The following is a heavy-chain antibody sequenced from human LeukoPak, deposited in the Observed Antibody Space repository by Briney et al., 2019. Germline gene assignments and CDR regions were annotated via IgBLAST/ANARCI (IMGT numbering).Heavy chain of an antibody. J-gene: IGHJ4*02. CDR1: GFTFTSYA. D-gene: IGHD2-2*02. CDR3: ATKPQHCSTTTCYINY. Sequence: GGSLRLSCAASGFTFTSYAMSSVRQAPGKRLEWVSTISGSGGSTYYADSVKGRSTISRDNPRNTLYLQMNSLRAEDTAVYYCATKPQHCSTTTCYINYWGQGTLVTVPS. CDR2: ISGSGGST. V-gene: IGHV3-23*01.